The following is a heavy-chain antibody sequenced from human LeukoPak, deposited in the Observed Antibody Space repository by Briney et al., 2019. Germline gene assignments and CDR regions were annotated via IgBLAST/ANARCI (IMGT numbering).Heavy chain of an antibody. CDR1: GYSISSGYY. CDR3: ARAYSSSWYWNWFDP. Sequence: SETLSLTCTVSGYSISSGYYWGWIRQPPGKGLEWIGNIYPTGSTYYYPSLKSRVTISVDTSKNQFSLKVSSVSAADTAVYYCARAYSSSWYWNWFDPWGQGTLVTVSS. J-gene: IGHJ5*02. CDR2: IYPTGST. V-gene: IGHV4-38-2*02. D-gene: IGHD6-13*01.